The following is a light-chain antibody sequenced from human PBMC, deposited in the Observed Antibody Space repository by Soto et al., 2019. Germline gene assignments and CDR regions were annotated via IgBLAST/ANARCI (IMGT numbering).Light chain of an antibody. CDR1: QSVSGDY. V-gene: IGKV3-20*01. CDR2: SAS. Sequence: VSTQSPRTRSLSSGGRATLSCRDSQSVSGDYLAWYQQKPGQAPRLLIYSASLKPAGIPDRFSGSGSATDFTLTISRLEPEDFALFYCHQYGSSPITFGQGTRLEIK. J-gene: IGKJ5*01. CDR3: HQYGSSPIT.